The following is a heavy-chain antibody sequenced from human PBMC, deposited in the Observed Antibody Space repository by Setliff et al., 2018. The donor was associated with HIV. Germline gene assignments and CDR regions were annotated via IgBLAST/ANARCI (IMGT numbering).Heavy chain of an antibody. D-gene: IGHD3-3*01. CDR1: GFTFSSYE. Sequence: LRLSCAASGFTFSSYEMNWVRQAPGKGLEWVSGINWNGGSIGYADSVKGRFAISRDNGKNSLYLHMNSLRAEDTAVYYCARAAAYFNFWTGYHPHAFDIWGQGTMVTVSS. CDR2: INWNGGSI. CDR3: ARAAAYFNFWTGYHPHAFDI. J-gene: IGHJ3*02. V-gene: IGHV3-20*04.